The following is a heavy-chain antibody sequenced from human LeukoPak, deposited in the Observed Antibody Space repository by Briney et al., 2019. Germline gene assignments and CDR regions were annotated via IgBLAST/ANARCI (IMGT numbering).Heavy chain of an antibody. CDR1: GFTFSSYS. J-gene: IGHJ4*02. D-gene: IGHD5-18*01. V-gene: IGHV3-21*01. Sequence: PGGSLRLSCAASGFTFSSYSMNWVRQAPGKGLEWVSSISSSSSYIYYADSAKGRFTISRDNAKNSLYLQMNSLRAEDTAVYYCARGKDTAMVTVDYWGQGTLVTVSS. CDR2: ISSSSSYI. CDR3: ARGKDTAMVTVDY.